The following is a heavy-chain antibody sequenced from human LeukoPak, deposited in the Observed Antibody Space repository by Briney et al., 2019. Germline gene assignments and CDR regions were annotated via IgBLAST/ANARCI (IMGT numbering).Heavy chain of an antibody. CDR2: INPNSGGT. Sequence: ASVRVSCKASGYTFTGYYMHWVRQAPGQGLEWMGWINPNSGGTNYAQKFQGRVTMTRDTSISTAYMELSRLRSDDTAVYYCARSRFSSIAARPGYMDVWGKGTTVTVSS. V-gene: IGHV1-2*02. CDR3: ARSRFSSIAARPGYMDV. J-gene: IGHJ6*03. D-gene: IGHD6-6*01. CDR1: GYTFTGYY.